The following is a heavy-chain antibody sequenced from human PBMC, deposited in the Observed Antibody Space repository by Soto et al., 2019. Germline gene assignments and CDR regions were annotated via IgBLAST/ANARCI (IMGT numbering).Heavy chain of an antibody. CDR1: GFTFTSSA. Sequence: SVKVSCKASGFTFTSSAVQWVQQARGQRLEWIGWIVVGSGNTNYAQKFQERVTITRDMSTSTAYMELSSLRSEDTAVYYCARTPNYYDSSGYTYYFDYWGQGTLVTVSS. J-gene: IGHJ4*02. CDR3: ARTPNYYDSSGYTYYFDY. V-gene: IGHV1-58*01. CDR2: IVVGSGNT. D-gene: IGHD3-22*01.